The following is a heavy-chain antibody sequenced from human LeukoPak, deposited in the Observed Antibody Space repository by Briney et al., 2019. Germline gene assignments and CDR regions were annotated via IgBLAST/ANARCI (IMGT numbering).Heavy chain of an antibody. CDR1: GFTFSNYA. Sequence: GGSLRLSCAASGFTFSNYAMSWVRQAPGKGLEWVSAISGSGGSTYYADSVKGRFTFSRDNSKNTLYLQMNSLRAEDTAVYYCAKDGIIAVAGTMDYWGQGTLVTVSS. V-gene: IGHV3-23*01. CDR2: ISGSGGST. CDR3: AKDGIIAVAGTMDY. J-gene: IGHJ4*02. D-gene: IGHD6-19*01.